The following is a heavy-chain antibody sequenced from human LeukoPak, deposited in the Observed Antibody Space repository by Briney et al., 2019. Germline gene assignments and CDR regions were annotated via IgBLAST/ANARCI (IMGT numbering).Heavy chain of an antibody. CDR1: GFTVSSNY. Sequence: GGSLRLSCAASGFTVSSNYMSWVRQAPGKGLEWVSVIYSGGSTYYADSVKGRFTISRDNSKNTLYLQMNSLRAEDTAVYYCARGYDFWSGIPFDYWGPGTLVTVSS. CDR3: ARGYDFWSGIPFDY. J-gene: IGHJ4*02. D-gene: IGHD3-3*01. CDR2: IYSGGST. V-gene: IGHV3-66*02.